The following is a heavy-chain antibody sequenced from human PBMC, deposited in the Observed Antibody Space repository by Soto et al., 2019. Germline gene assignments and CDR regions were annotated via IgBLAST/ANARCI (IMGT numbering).Heavy chain of an antibody. D-gene: IGHD3-10*01. CDR1: GGSISSGDYY. CDR2: IYYSGST. CDR3: ARVGGFGATTIDY. V-gene: IGHV4-30-4*01. J-gene: IGHJ4*02. Sequence: QVQLQESGPGQVKPSQTLSLTCTVSGGSISSGDYYWSWIRQPPGKGLEWIGYIYYSGSTYYNPSLKSRVTLSVDTSKIQFSLKLSSVTAADTAVYYCARVGGFGATTIDYWGQGTLVTVSS.